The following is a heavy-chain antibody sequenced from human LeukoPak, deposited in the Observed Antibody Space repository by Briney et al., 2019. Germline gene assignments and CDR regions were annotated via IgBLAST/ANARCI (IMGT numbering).Heavy chain of an antibody. CDR3: TTGGPDHGGNPWDY. CDR1: GFTFSNAW. D-gene: IGHD4-23*01. V-gene: IGHV3-15*01. J-gene: IGHJ4*02. CDR2: IKSIPDGGTT. Sequence: GGSLRLSCAASGFTFSNAWMSWVRQAPGKGLEWVGRIKSIPDGGTTDYAAPVRGRFTISRDDSKNTLCLQMNSLKAEDTAVYYCTTGGPDHGGNPWDYWGQGSLVTVSS.